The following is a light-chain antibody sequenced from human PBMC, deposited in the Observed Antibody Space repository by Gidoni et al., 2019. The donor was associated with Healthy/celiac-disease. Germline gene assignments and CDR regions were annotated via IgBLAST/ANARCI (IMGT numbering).Light chain of an antibody. CDR2: AEC. CDR3: QQSYSTPQT. V-gene: IGKV1-39*01. CDR1: QSISSY. J-gene: IGKJ1*01. Sequence: DIQMTQSPSSLSASLGDRVTITCRASQSISSYLNWYKHKPGKAPKLLIYAECSLQSGVPSRFSGSGTGTDFTLSISSLQHEDFETYYCQQSYSTPQTFGQXTKVEIK.